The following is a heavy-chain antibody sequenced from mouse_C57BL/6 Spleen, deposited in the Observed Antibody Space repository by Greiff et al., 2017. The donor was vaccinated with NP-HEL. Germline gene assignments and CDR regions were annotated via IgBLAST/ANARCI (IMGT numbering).Heavy chain of an antibody. J-gene: IGHJ2*01. D-gene: IGHD2-5*01. Sequence: QVQLQQPGAELVMPGASVKLSCKASGYTFTSYWMHWVKQRPGQGLEWIGEIDPSDSYTNYNQKFKGKSTLTVDKSSSTAYMQLSSLTSEDSAVYYCARSYYSTPFDYWGQGTTLTVSS. CDR1: GYTFTSYW. CDR3: ARSYYSTPFDY. CDR2: IDPSDSYT. V-gene: IGHV1-69*01.